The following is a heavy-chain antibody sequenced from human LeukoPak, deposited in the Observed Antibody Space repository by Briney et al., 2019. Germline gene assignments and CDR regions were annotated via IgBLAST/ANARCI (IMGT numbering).Heavy chain of an antibody. D-gene: IGHD1-7*01. Sequence: SESMSLTCSVAGGSISSYYWSWIRQPPGKGLEWIGYIYYSGSTNYNPSLKSRATISVDTSKNQFSLKLSSVTAADTAVYYCARDNWNYGSSMDVWGQGTTVTVSS. CDR1: GGSISSYY. J-gene: IGHJ6*02. CDR2: IYYSGST. CDR3: ARDNWNYGSSMDV. V-gene: IGHV4-59*01.